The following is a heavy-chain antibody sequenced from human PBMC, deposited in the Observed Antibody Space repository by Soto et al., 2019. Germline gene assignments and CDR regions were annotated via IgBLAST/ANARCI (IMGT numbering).Heavy chain of an antibody. Sequence: GESLKLSCKGSGYSFTSYWIGWVRQMPGKVLEWMGIIYPGDSDTRYSPSFQGQVTISADKSISTAYLQWSSLKASDTAMYYCASGVAYYGGDCPNDAFDIWGQGTMVNVSS. D-gene: IGHD2-21*02. V-gene: IGHV5-51*01. CDR3: ASGVAYYGGDCPNDAFDI. CDR1: GYSFTSYW. CDR2: IYPGDSDT. J-gene: IGHJ3*02.